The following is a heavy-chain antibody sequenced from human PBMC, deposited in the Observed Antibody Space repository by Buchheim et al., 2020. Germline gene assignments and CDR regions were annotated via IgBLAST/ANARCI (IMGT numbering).Heavy chain of an antibody. CDR2: ISSSGSTI. CDR3: ARGRVGCTNGVCYYRDFDY. V-gene: IGHV3-48*03. D-gene: IGHD2-8*01. Sequence: EVQLVESGGGLVQPGGSLRLSCAASGFTFSSYEMNWVRQAPGKGLEWVSYISSSGSTIYSADSVKGRFTISTDKPKKSLYLKMNSLRAEDTAVYYCARGRVGCTNGVCYYRDFDYWGQGTL. J-gene: IGHJ4*02. CDR1: GFTFSSYE.